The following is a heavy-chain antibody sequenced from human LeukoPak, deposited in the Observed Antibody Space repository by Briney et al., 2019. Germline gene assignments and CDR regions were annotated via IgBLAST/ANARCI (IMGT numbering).Heavy chain of an antibody. J-gene: IGHJ4*02. CDR3: ARLGGVYGGYYSDY. CDR1: GGSISSSSYH. Sequence: SETLSLTCTVSGGSISSSSYHWGWIRQPPGKGLEWIGSISYSGSTYYNLSLKSRVTISVDTSKNQFSLKLNSLTAADTAVYFCARLGGVYGGYYSDYWGQGTLVTVSS. D-gene: IGHD2-8*02. V-gene: IGHV4-39*01. CDR2: ISYSGST.